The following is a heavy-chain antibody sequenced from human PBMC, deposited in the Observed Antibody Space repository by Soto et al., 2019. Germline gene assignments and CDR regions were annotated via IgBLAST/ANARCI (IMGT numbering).Heavy chain of an antibody. D-gene: IGHD1-26*01. CDR2: IYSGGST. CDR1: GLSVSSNY. J-gene: IGHJ4*02. CDR3: ARASGSNIHFDY. V-gene: IGHV3-53*01. Sequence: GGSLRLSCAAPGLSVSSNYMSWVRQAPGKGLEWVSVIYSGGSTYYADSVKGRFTISRDNTKNTLYLQMNSLRVEDTAVYYCARASGSNIHFDYWGQGTLVTVSS.